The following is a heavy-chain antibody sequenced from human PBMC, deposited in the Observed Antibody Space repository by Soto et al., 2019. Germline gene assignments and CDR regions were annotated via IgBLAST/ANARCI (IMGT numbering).Heavy chain of an antibody. CDR2: INHSGST. CDR1: GGSFSGYY. CDR3: ARGLGITMVRGVLTPSMDV. J-gene: IGHJ6*03. Sequence: PSETLSLTCAVYGGSFSGYYWSWIRQPPGKGLEWIGEINHSGSTNYNPSLKSRVTISVDTSKNQFSLKLSSVTAADTAVYYCARGLGITMVRGVLTPSMDVWGKGTTVTVSS. D-gene: IGHD3-10*01. V-gene: IGHV4-34*01.